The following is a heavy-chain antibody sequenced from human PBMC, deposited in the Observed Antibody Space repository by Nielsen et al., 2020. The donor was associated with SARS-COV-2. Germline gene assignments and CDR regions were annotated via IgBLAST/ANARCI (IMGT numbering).Heavy chain of an antibody. D-gene: IGHD3-10*01. CDR2: IRTKAHGGTT. CDR1: GFTFGDYA. CDR3: TRVYYYGSGSLDY. J-gene: IGHJ4*02. V-gene: IGHV3-49*04. Sequence: GESLKISCTASGFTFGDYAVMWVRQAPGKGLEWVGFIRTKAHGGTTEYAASVKGRFTISRDDSKSIAYLQMNSLKTEDTAVYYCTRVYYYGSGSLDYWGQGTLVTVSS.